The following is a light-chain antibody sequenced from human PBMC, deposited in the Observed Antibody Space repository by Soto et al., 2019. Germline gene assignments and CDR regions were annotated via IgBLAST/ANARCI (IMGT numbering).Light chain of an antibody. CDR3: SSYVGSKNFV. J-gene: IGLJ1*01. CDR2: EVN. V-gene: IGLV2-8*01. Sequence: QSALTQPPSASGSPGQSVTISCTGASSDLGAYNYVSWYQQHPGKAPKLLIYEVNKRPSGVPDRFSGSKSGNTASLTVSGLQAEDEADYYCSSYVGSKNFVFGTGTKLTVL. CDR1: SSDLGAYNY.